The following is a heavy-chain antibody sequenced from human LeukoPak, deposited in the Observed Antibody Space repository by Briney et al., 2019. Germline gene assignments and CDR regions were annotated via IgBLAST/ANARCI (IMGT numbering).Heavy chain of an antibody. D-gene: IGHD4-17*01. J-gene: IGHJ3*02. CDR3: ASYGDWNDAFDI. CDR2: INAGNGNT. V-gene: IGHV1-3*01. Sequence: GASVKVSCTASGYTITSYGISWVRQAPGQRLEWMGWINAGNGNTKYSQKFQGRVTITRDTSASTAYMELSSLRSEDTAVYYCASYGDWNDAFDIWGQGTMVTVSS. CDR1: GYTITSYG.